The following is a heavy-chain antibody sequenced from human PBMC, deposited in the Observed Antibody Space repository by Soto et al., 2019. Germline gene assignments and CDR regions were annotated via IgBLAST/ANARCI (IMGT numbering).Heavy chain of an antibody. J-gene: IGHJ4*02. V-gene: IGHV3-23*01. CDR3: AKDCCGDYGGIDY. CDR2: ITGSGGST. D-gene: IGHD4-17*01. Sequence: EVQLLESGGGLVQPGGSLRLSCAASGFTFSTYAMIWVRQAPGKGLEWVSVITGSGGSTYYADSVKGRFTISRDTSKNMLFLQMNSLRAEDTAVYYCAKDCCGDYGGIDYWGQGTMVTVSS. CDR1: GFTFSTYA.